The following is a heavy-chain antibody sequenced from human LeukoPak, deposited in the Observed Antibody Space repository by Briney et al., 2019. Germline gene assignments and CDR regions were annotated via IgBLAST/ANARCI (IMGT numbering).Heavy chain of an antibody. CDR2: ISGSVGST. V-gene: IGHV3-23*01. Sequence: GGSLRLSCAVSGFTLTNYAVSWVRQAPGKGLEWVSTISGSVGSTFYADSVKGRFTISRDNSKNTLYLQMNSLRPEDTAVYYCAKRFDSSGYGIDYWGQGTLVTVSS. D-gene: IGHD3-22*01. J-gene: IGHJ4*02. CDR1: GFTLTNYA. CDR3: AKRFDSSGYGIDY.